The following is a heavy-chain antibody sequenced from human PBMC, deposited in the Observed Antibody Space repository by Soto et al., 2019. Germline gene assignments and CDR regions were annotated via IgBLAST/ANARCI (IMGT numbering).Heavy chain of an antibody. Sequence: SETLSLTCTVSGDSITSNSYFWAWIRQPPGKGLEWIGSIYYSGTTYYNPSLKSRVTISVDRSKNQFSLKLSSVTAADTAVYYCATTMSNRDDFDIWVQGTMVT. CDR2: IYYSGTT. V-gene: IGHV4-39*01. D-gene: IGHD3-10*02. CDR1: GDSITSNSYF. CDR3: ATTMSNRDDFDI. J-gene: IGHJ3*02.